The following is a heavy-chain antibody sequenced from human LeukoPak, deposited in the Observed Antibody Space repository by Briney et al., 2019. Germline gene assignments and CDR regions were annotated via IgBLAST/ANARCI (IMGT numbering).Heavy chain of an antibody. V-gene: IGHV3-23*01. CDR1: GFTFSSYA. D-gene: IGHD2-15*01. CDR3: AKIYCSGGSCSDY. J-gene: IGHJ4*02. CDR2: ISGCGGST. Sequence: GGSLRLSCAASGFTFSSYAMSWVRQAPGKGLEWVSAISGCGGSTYYADTVKGRFTISRDNSKNTLYLQMNSLRAEDTAVYYCAKIYCSGGSCSDYWGQGTLVTVSS.